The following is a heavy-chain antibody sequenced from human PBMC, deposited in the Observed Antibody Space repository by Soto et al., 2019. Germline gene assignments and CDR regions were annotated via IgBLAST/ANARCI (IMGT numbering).Heavy chain of an antibody. Sequence: SETLSLTCAVYGGSFSGYYWSWIRQPPGKGLEWIGEINHSGSTNYNPSLKSRVTISVDTSKNQFSLKLSSVTAADTAVYYCARGVMAVAGKGCLDYWGQGTLVTVSS. CDR3: ARGVMAVAGKGCLDY. V-gene: IGHV4-34*01. D-gene: IGHD6-19*01. CDR1: GGSFSGYY. J-gene: IGHJ4*02. CDR2: INHSGST.